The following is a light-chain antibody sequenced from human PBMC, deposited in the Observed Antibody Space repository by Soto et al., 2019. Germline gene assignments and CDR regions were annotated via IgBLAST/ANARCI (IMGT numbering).Light chain of an antibody. Sequence: QSVLTHPASVSGSPGKSITFSCTGPSSDVGGYDYVSWYQQLPGKAPKLLIYDVNNRPSGVSHRFSGSKSGNTASLTISGLQAEDEADYYCSSYTGSSTFVFGTGTKVTVL. CDR1: SSDVGGYDY. V-gene: IGLV2-14*01. CDR3: SSYTGSSTFV. J-gene: IGLJ1*01. CDR2: DVN.